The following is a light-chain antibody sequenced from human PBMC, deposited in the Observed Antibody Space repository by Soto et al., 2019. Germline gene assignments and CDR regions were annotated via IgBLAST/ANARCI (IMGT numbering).Light chain of an antibody. CDR2: HVS. CDR3: QQFYTWPLT. Sequence: EIVMTQSPATLSVSPGEGATLSCRASQSVSSNLAWYQQKTGQAPRLVLYHVSTRATGIPDRFSGSGSGTEFTLTIASLQSEDFAVYYCQQFYTWPLTFGPGTKVDIK. V-gene: IGKV3-15*01. J-gene: IGKJ3*01. CDR1: QSVSSN.